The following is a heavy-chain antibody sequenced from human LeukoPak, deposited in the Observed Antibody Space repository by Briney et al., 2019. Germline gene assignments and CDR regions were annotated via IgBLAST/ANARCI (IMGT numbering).Heavy chain of an antibody. D-gene: IGHD4-17*01. CDR1: GFIFSSHW. CDR3: AAEGYGDYGDAFDI. J-gene: IGHJ3*02. CDR2: IKQDGSEK. V-gene: IGHV3-7*03. Sequence: GGSLRLSCAASGFIFSSHWVTWVRQAPGRGLEWVAIIKQDGSEKFYVDSVKGRFTISRDNAKNSLYLQMNSLRAEDTAMYYCAAEGYGDYGDAFDIWGQGTMVTVSS.